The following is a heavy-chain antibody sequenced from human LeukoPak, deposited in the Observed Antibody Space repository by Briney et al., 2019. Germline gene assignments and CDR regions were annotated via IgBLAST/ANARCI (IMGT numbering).Heavy chain of an antibody. V-gene: IGHV3-48*01. CDR2: ISSSSSTI. J-gene: IGHJ4*02. CDR1: GFTFSSYS. Sequence: GGSLRLSCAASGFTFSSYSMNWVRQAPGKGLEWVSYISSSSSTIYYADSVKGRFTISRDNAKNSLYLQMNSLRAEDTAVYYCARQGHGYSYGNFDYWGQGTLVTVSS. D-gene: IGHD5-18*01. CDR3: ARQGHGYSYGNFDY.